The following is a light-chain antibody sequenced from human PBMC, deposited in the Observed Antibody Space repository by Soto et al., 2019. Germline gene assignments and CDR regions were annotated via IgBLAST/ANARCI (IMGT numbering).Light chain of an antibody. CDR2: KVS. CDR3: SSYTSTNTLV. V-gene: IGLV2-14*01. J-gene: IGLJ3*02. CDR1: SSDVGGYNY. Sequence: QSALTQPASVSGSPGQSITISCTGTSSDVGGYNYVSWYQQHPGKAPKLMIYKVSNRPSGVSNRFSGSKSGNTASLTISGLQAEDEADYYCSSYTSTNTLVFGGGTKLTVL.